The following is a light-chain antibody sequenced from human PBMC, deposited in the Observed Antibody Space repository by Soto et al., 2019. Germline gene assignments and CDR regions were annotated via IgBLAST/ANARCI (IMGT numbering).Light chain of an antibody. V-gene: IGKV3-20*01. Sequence: EIVLTQSPGTLSLSPGERATLSCRTSQSVISTALAWYQQKPGQAPRLLIYGASNRATGIPDRFSGSGSGTDFTLTINRLEPEDFAMYYCQQLNSYPPFTFGPGTKVDIK. CDR3: QQLNSYPPFT. CDR1: QSVISTA. J-gene: IGKJ3*01. CDR2: GAS.